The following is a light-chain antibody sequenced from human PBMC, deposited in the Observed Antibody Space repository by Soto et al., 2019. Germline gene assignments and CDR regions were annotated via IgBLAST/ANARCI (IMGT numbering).Light chain of an antibody. J-gene: IGLJ2*01. CDR3: CSYAGNYTLL. Sequence: QSALTQPRSVSGSPGQSVTVSCTGTSRDVGIYNYVSWYQQRPGTAPKVMIYDVTKRPSGVPDCFSGSKSANTASLTISGLQADDEADYYCCSYAGNYTLLFGGGTKLTVL. CDR1: SRDVGIYNY. V-gene: IGLV2-11*01. CDR2: DVT.